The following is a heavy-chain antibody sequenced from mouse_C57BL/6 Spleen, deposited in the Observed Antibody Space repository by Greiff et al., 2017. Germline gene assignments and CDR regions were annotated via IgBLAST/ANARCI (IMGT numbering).Heavy chain of an antibody. V-gene: IGHV1-64*01. CDR1: GYTFTSYW. CDR3: ARGLGRGYWYVDV. Sequence: QVQLQQPGAELVKPGASVKLSCKASGYTFTSYWMHWVKQRPGQGLEWIGMIHPNSGSTNYNEKFKSKATLTVDKSSSTAYMQLSSLTSEDSAVYYCARGLGRGYWYVDVWGTGTTVTVSS. J-gene: IGHJ1*03. CDR2: IHPNSGST. D-gene: IGHD4-1*01.